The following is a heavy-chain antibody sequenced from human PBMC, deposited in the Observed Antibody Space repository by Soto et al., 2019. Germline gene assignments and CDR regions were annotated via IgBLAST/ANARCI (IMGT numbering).Heavy chain of an antibody. CDR2: INPNSGDT. D-gene: IGHD2-2*01. V-gene: IGHV1-2*02. CDR1: GYTFTGYY. J-gene: IGHJ4*02. Sequence: ASVKVSCKASGYTFTGYYMHWVRQAPGQGLEWMGWINPNSGDTHYAQKFQGRVTMTRDTSISTAYMELSSLRSDDTAVYYCARERDCSSTSCDFDYWGQGTLVTAPQ. CDR3: ARERDCSSTSCDFDY.